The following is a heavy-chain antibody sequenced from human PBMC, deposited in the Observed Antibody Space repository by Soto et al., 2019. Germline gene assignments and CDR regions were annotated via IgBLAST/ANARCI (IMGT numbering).Heavy chain of an antibody. CDR2: IYPGDSGT. CDR3: ARHSSGFDFWSGKHSDY. J-gene: IGHJ4*02. Sequence: GGSLKISCKGSGYSFTSYWIGWVRQMPGKGLEWMGIIYPGDSGTRYSRSFQGQVTISADKSISTAYLRWSSLKASDTAMYYCARHSSGFDFWSGKHSDYWGQGTLVTVSS. CDR1: GYSFTSYW. D-gene: IGHD3-3*01. V-gene: IGHV5-51*01.